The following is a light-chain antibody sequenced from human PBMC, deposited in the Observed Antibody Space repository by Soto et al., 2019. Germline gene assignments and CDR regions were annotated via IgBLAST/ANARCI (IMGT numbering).Light chain of an antibody. CDR2: GAS. CDR1: QIFSSSY. CDR3: QQYGSSPIT. J-gene: IGKJ1*01. Sequence: EIVLTQSPGTLSLSPGERATLSCRASQIFSSSYVAWYQQKPGQAPRLLIYGASSRATGIPDRFSGSGSGTDFTLTLSRLEPEDFAMYYCQQYGSSPITFGQGTKVDIK. V-gene: IGKV3-20*01.